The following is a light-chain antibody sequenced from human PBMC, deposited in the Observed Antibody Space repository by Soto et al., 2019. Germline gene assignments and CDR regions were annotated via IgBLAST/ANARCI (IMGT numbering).Light chain of an antibody. J-gene: IGKJ1*01. CDR2: DAS. CDR1: QSISSW. CDR3: QQYNSYSR. Sequence: IKMTQSPSTLSASVGDRVTITCRASQSISSWLAWYQQKPGKAPKLLIYDASSLESGVPSRFSGSGSGTEFTLTISSLQPDDFATYYCQQYNSYSRFGQGTKVDI. V-gene: IGKV1-5*01.